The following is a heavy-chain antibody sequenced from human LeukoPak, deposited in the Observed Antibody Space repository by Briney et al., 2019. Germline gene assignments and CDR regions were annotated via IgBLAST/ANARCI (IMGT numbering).Heavy chain of an antibody. CDR2: IYYSGST. V-gene: IGHV4-39*07. Sequence: SETLSLTCTVSGGSISSSSYYWGWIRQPPGKGLEWIGSIYYSGSTYYNPSLKSRVTISVDTSKNQFSLKLSSVTAADTAVYYCARVGFGELLLGWFGPWGQGTLVTVSS. CDR3: ARVGFGELLLGWFGP. D-gene: IGHD3-10*01. CDR1: GGSISSSSYY. J-gene: IGHJ5*02.